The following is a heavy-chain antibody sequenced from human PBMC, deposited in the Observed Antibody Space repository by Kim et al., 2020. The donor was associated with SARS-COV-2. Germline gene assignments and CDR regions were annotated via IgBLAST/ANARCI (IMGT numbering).Heavy chain of an antibody. CDR2: ISYDGSNK. CDR3: AKDLTYYYDSSGPEY. Sequence: GGSLRLSCAASGFTFSSYGMHWVRQAPGKGLEWVAVISYDGSNKYYADSVKGRFTISRDNSKNTLYLQMNSLRAEDTAVYYCAKDLTYYYDSSGPEYWGQGTLVTVSS. CDR1: GFTFSSYG. V-gene: IGHV3-30*18. J-gene: IGHJ4*02. D-gene: IGHD3-22*01.